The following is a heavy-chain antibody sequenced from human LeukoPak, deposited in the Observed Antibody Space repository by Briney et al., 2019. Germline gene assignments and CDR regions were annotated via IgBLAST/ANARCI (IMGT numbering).Heavy chain of an antibody. CDR3: ARKKGVTPYYYYGMDV. J-gene: IGHJ6*02. V-gene: IGHV3-30*02. CDR1: GFTFSSYG. CDR2: IRYDGSNK. Sequence: GGSLRLSCAASGFTFSSYGMHWVRQAPGKGLEWVAFIRYDGSNKYYADSVKGRFTISRDNSKNTLYLQMNSLRAEDTAVYYCARKKGVTPYYYYGMDVWGQGTTVTVSS. D-gene: IGHD2-21*02.